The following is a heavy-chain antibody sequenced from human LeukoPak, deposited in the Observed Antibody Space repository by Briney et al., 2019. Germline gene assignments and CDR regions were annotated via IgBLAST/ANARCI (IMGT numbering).Heavy chain of an antibody. CDR3: ARDGPADSFDY. Sequence: GAPRLSSAAPGLSFSSQAIRWGRPAPREGLEWVSSISSSNSYIYYADSVKGRFTISRDSARNSLYLQMNSLRAEDTAVYYCARDGPADSFDYWGQGTLVTVSS. J-gene: IGHJ4*02. V-gene: IGHV3-21*01. CDR2: ISSSNSYI. CDR1: GLSFSSQA.